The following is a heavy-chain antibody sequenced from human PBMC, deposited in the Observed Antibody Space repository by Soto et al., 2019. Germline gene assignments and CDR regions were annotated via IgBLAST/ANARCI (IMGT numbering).Heavy chain of an antibody. CDR1: GFTFSSYW. Sequence: PGGSLRLSCAASGFTFSSYWMHWVRQAPGKGLVWVSRINSDGSSTSYADSVKGRFTISRDNAKNTLYLQMNSLRAEDTAVYYCARSKVRGVARDEYYYYGMDVWGQGTTVTVSS. V-gene: IGHV3-74*01. D-gene: IGHD3-10*01. CDR2: INSDGSST. J-gene: IGHJ6*02. CDR3: ARSKVRGVARDEYYYYGMDV.